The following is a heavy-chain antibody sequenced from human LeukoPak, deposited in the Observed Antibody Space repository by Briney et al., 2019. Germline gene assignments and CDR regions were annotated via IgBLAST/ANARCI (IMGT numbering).Heavy chain of an antibody. CDR2: IYYSGST. Sequence: SETLSLTCTVSGGSISSYYWSWIRQPPGKGLEWIGYIYYSGSTNYNPSLKSRVAISVDTSKNQFSLKLSSVTAADTAVYYCARPLTYSGYDYYWGQGILVTVSS. V-gene: IGHV4-59*01. CDR1: GGSISSYY. D-gene: IGHD5-12*01. CDR3: ARPLTYSGYDYY. J-gene: IGHJ4*02.